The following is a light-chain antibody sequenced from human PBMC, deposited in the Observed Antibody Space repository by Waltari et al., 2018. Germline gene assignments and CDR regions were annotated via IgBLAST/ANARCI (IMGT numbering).Light chain of an antibody. V-gene: IGLV2-14*03. CDR2: DVS. CDR1: SSDVRGYNY. Sequence: QSALTQPASVSGSPGQSITISCTGTSSDVRGYNYVSWYQQHPGKAPKLMIYDVSNRPSGVSNRFSGSKSGNTASLTISGLQAEDEADYYCSSYTSSSINVFGSGTKVTVL. CDR3: SSYTSSSINV. J-gene: IGLJ6*01.